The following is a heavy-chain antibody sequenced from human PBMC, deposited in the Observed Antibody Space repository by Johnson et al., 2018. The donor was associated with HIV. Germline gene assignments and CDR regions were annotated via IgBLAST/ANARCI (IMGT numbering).Heavy chain of an antibody. Sequence: VQLVESGGGLVQPGGSLRLSCAASGFSFDDFGMSWVRQAPGKGLEWVSAISGSGGSTYYADSVKGRFTISRDNSKNSLYLQMNSLRAEDTALYYCAKVLYDFWSCYYGAFESWGQGTMVTVSS. CDR3: AKVLYDFWSCYYGAFES. V-gene: IGHV3-23*04. CDR2: ISGSGGST. J-gene: IGHJ3*02. D-gene: IGHD3-3*01. CDR1: GFSFDDFG.